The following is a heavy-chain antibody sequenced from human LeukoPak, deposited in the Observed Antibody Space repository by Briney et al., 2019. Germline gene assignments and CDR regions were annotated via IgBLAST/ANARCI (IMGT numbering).Heavy chain of an antibody. V-gene: IGHV1-46*01. D-gene: IGHD2-15*01. CDR2: INPSGGST. CDR1: GYTFTSYY. J-gene: IGHJ4*02. Sequence: ASVKVSCKASGYTFTSYYMHWVRQAPGQGLEWMGIINPSGGSTSYAQKFQGRVTMTRDTSTSTVYMELSSLRSEDTAVYYCARNADRDCSGGSCYSFSDYWGQGTLVTVSS. CDR3: ARNADRDCSGGSCYSFSDY.